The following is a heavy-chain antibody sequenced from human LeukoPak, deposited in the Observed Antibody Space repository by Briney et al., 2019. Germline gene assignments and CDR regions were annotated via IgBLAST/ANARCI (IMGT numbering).Heavy chain of an antibody. CDR1: GFTFSSYA. CDR3: ITDPGAWEPI. CDR2: ISGSGGST. D-gene: IGHD1-26*01. V-gene: IGHV3-23*01. J-gene: IGHJ3*02. Sequence: PGGSLRLSCAASGFTFSSYAMSWVRQAPGKGLEWVSAISGSGGSTYYADSVKGRFTISRDDSKNTLYLQMNSLKTEDTAVYYCITDPGAWEPIWGQGTLVTVSS.